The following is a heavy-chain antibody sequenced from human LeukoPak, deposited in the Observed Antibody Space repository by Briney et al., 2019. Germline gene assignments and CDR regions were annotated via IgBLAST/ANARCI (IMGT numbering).Heavy chain of an antibody. CDR1: GGSIRSYY. CDR3: AKDSPAGGFDP. Sequence: PSETLSLTCTVSGGSIRSYYWSWIRQPPGKGLEWIGYIYYSGNTRYNPSLSSRVTISVDTSKNQFSLKLSSVTAADTAVYYCAKDSPAGGFDPWGQGTLVTVSS. J-gene: IGHJ5*02. D-gene: IGHD3-16*01. V-gene: IGHV4-59*01. CDR2: IYYSGNT.